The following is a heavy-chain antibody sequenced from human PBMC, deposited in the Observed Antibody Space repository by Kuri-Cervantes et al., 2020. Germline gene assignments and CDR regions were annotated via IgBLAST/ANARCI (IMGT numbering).Heavy chain of an antibody. V-gene: IGHV3-74*01. Sequence: GESLKIFCAASGFTFSSYWMHWVRQAPGMGLVWVSHINEDGSHTNYADSVKGRFTISRDNAKSTLYLQMNSLRAEDTAVYYCAKSKFYYYPTRYEYFQHWGQGTLVTVSS. CDR2: INEDGSHT. J-gene: IGHJ1*01. D-gene: IGHD3-10*01. CDR1: GFTFSSYW. CDR3: AKSKFYYYPTRYEYFQH.